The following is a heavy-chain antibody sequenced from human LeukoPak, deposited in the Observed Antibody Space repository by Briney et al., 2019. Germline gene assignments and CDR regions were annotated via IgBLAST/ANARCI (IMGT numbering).Heavy chain of an antibody. CDR2: TYRSEDT. V-gene: IGHV4-4*02. J-gene: IGHJ4*02. CDR1: GGSISSSDW. CDR3: ARDPHCSSTNCPFDY. Sequence: PSETLSLTCAVSGGSISSSDWWSWVRQPPGGGLEWIGYTYRSEDTNCNPSLKSRVTMSLDKSKNQFSLKLSSVTAADTAVYYCARDPHCSSTNCPFDYWGQGTLVIVSS. D-gene: IGHD2-2*01.